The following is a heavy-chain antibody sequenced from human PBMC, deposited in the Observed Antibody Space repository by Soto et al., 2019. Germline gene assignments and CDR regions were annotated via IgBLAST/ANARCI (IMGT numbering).Heavy chain of an antibody. CDR2: ISGYNGNA. CDR3: AREGSYGWYDC. V-gene: IGHV1-18*01. D-gene: IGHD2-15*01. J-gene: IGHJ5*01. Sequence: QVQLVQSGAEVRKPGASVKVSCKASGYTFSSHGIIWVRQAPEQGLEWMGWISGYNGNAKYAQRFQGRVTMTTDTSTSTVYMDLRSLGSDDSAVYYCAREGSYGWYDCWGQGTLVTVSS. CDR1: GYTFSSHG.